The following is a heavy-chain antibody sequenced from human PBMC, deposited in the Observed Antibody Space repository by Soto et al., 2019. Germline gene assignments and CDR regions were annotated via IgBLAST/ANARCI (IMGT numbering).Heavy chain of an antibody. CDR1: GFTFSSYG. V-gene: IGHV3-30*18. Sequence: QVQLVESGGGVVQPGRSLRHSCAASGFTFSSYGMHWVRQAPGKGLEWVAVISYDGSNKYYADSVKGRFTISRDNSKDTLYLQMNSLRAEDTAVYYCAKARAYYYDSSALGDYWGQGTLVTVSS. CDR3: AKARAYYYDSSALGDY. CDR2: ISYDGSNK. J-gene: IGHJ4*02. D-gene: IGHD3-22*01.